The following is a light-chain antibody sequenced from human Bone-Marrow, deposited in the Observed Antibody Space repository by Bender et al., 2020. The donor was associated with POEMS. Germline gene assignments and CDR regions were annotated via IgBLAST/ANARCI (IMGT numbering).Light chain of an antibody. V-gene: IGLV3-1*01. J-gene: IGLJ2*01. Sequence: SYELTQPPSVSVSPGQTASITCSGDKLGDKYACWYQQKPGQSPVLVIYQDSKRPSGIPERFSGSSSGNTATLTISGTQPMDEADYYCQAWDSSTVIFGGGTKLTVL. CDR2: QDS. CDR3: QAWDSSTVI. CDR1: KLGDKY.